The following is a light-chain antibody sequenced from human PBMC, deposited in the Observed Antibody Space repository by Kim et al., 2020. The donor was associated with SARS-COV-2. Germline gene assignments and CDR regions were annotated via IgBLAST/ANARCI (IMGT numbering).Light chain of an antibody. CDR3: QQYNNWPLT. V-gene: IGKV3-15*01. CDR1: QTVNDK. Sequence: VSPGDTATLSCRASQTVNDKLAWYQQKPGQAPSLLIYDASTRATDLPARFSGSWSGTEFTLTISSLQSEDFAVYHCQQYNNWPLTFGGGTKVDIK. CDR2: DAS. J-gene: IGKJ4*01.